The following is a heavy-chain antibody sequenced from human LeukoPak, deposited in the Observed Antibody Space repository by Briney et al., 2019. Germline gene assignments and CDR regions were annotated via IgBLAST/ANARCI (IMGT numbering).Heavy chain of an antibody. J-gene: IGHJ6*03. CDR1: GFTFSVYW. CDR2: INTDESTT. V-gene: IGHV3-74*01. D-gene: IGHD2-21*02. CDR3: PRAASSTRVTYMDV. Sequence: GGSLRLSCAASGFTFSVYWMHWVRQAPGKGLVWVSRINTDESTTDYADSVRGRFTISGDNTKKTLYLQINSLRAEDTAVHYCPRAASSTRVTYMDVWGKGTTVSVSS.